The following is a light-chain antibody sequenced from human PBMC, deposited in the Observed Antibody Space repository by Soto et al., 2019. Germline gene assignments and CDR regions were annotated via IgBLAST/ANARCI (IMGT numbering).Light chain of an antibody. V-gene: IGKV3-20*01. CDR1: QSVNNNY. J-gene: IGKJ3*01. CDR2: GES. Sequence: EIVLTQSPGTLSLSPGERATLSCRASQSVNNNYLVWYQQNPGQPPRLLIYGESSRATGIPDRFSGSGSGTDFTRTISRLEAEDFAVYYCQQYGSSPFTFGPGTKVHIK. CDR3: QQYGSSPFT.